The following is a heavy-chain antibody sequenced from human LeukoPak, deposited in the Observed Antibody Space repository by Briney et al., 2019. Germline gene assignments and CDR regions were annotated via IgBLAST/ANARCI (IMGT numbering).Heavy chain of an antibody. CDR2: IYFSGSA. Sequence: SDTLSLTCAVPGYSINNRNWWGWVRQPPGKGLEWIGYIYFSGSAYYSPSLTGRVTVSLDTSKNQFSLKLRSVTAVDTAVYYCARLGGSGYFYLDCWVPGTLVTVSS. CDR3: ARLGGSGYFYLDC. CDR1: GYSINNRNW. V-gene: IGHV4-28*01. J-gene: IGHJ4*02. D-gene: IGHD6-19*01.